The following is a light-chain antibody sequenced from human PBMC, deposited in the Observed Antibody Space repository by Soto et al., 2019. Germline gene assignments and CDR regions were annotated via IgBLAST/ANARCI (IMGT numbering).Light chain of an antibody. Sequence: QSALTQPASVSGSPGQSITISCTSTSSGIGDFDYVSWHQHHPGTAPKLLIYEVTNRPSGISNRFFGSKSGNTASLTISGLLPEDEADYFCSSYTSSSTWVFGGGTKLTVL. CDR3: SSYTSSSTWV. CDR1: SSGIGDFDY. J-gene: IGLJ3*02. V-gene: IGLV2-14*01. CDR2: EVT.